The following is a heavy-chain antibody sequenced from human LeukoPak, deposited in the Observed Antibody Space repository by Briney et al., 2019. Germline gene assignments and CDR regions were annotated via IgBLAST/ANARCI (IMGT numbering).Heavy chain of an antibody. CDR1: GYTFTSYD. CDR3: ARAPGGIMVSLLRKYYFDD. V-gene: IGHV1-8*01. CDR2: MNPNSGNT. J-gene: IGHJ4*02. D-gene: IGHD2-8*01. Sequence: ASVKVSCKASGYTFTSYDINWVRQATGQALEWMGWMNPNSGNTGYAQKFHGRVTMTRNTSITTAYMELSSLRSEDTAVYYCARAPGGIMVSLLRKYYFDDWGQGTLVTVSS.